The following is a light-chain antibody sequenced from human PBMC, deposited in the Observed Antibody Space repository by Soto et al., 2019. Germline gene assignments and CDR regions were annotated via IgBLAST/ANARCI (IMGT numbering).Light chain of an antibody. CDR3: QQYGSSPT. CDR1: QSVSSNY. J-gene: IGKJ1*01. CDR2: DVS. V-gene: IGKV3-20*01. Sequence: EIVLTQSPGTLSLSPGERATLSCRSSQSVSSNYLAWYQQKPDQAPRLVIYDVSGRATGIPDRFSGSGSGTDFTLTISSLEPEDFAVYYCQQYGSSPTFGQGTKVEIK.